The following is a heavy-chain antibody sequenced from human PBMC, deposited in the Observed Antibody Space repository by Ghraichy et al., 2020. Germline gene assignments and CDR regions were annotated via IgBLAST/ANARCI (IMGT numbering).Heavy chain of an antibody. J-gene: IGHJ4*02. D-gene: IGHD2-2*02. V-gene: IGHV3-23*01. CDR1: RFTFTDYA. Sequence: LSLTCAASRFTFTDYAMSWVRQAPGKGLEWVSVISGSGDSTDYADSVKGRFTISRDNSKNTLFLQMDSLRAEDTAVYYCAKHGCTGTRCYTNSWGQGTLVTVSS. CDR2: ISGSGDST. CDR3: AKHGCTGTRCYTNS.